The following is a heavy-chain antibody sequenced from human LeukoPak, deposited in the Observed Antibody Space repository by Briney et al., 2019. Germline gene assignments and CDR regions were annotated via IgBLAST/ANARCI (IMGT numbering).Heavy chain of an antibody. CDR1: GGTFSSYA. Sequence: SVKVSCKASGGTFSSYAISWVRQAPGQGLEWMGGIIPIFGTANYAQKFQGRVAITADESTSTAYMELSSLRSEDTAVYYCARIIQNWFDPWGQGTLVTVSS. J-gene: IGHJ5*02. CDR2: IIPIFGTA. CDR3: ARIIQNWFDP. V-gene: IGHV1-69*13.